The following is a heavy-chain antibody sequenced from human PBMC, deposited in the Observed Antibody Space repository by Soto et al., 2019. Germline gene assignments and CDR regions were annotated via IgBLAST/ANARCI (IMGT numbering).Heavy chain of an antibody. V-gene: IGHV4-31*11. CDR1: GASISSDAYY. CDR2: ISYSGST. CDR3: ARYRFSDTWSKFDY. D-gene: IGHD3-16*02. Sequence: SGTLSLTCAVSGASISSDAYYWSWIRQHPGKGLEWIGYISYSGSTYYNPSLKSRVTISVDTSKNQFSLKLTSVTAADTAVYYCARYRFSDTWSKFDYWGQGTLVTVSS. J-gene: IGHJ4*02.